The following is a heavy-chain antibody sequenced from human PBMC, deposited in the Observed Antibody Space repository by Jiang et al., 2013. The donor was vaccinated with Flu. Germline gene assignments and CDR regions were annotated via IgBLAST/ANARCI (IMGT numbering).Heavy chain of an antibody. CDR2: INPSGGST. Sequence: SGAEVKKPGASVKVSCKASGYTFTSYYMHWVRQAPGQGLEWMGIINPSGGSTSYAQKFQGRVTMTRDTSTSTVYMELSSLRSEDTAVYYCARESITMVREPVWFDPWGQGTLVTVSS. CDR3: ARESITMVREPVWFDP. CDR1: GYTFTSYY. J-gene: IGHJ5*02. V-gene: IGHV1-46*03. D-gene: IGHD3-10*01.